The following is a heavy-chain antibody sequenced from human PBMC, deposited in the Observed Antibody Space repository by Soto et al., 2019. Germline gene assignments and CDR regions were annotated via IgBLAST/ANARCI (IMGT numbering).Heavy chain of an antibody. CDR1: GFTFSSYG. V-gene: IGHV3-30*18. J-gene: IGHJ4*02. Sequence: GGSLRLSCAASGFTFSSYGMHWVRQAPGKGLEWVAVISYDGSNKYYADSVKGRFTISRDNSKNTLYLQMNSLRAEDTAVYYCAKTTLSIAARGYFDYWGQGTQVTVSS. D-gene: IGHD6-6*01. CDR3: AKTTLSIAARGYFDY. CDR2: ISYDGSNK.